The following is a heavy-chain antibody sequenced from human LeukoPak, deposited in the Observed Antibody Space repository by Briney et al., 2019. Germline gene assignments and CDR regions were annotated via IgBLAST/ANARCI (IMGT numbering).Heavy chain of an antibody. CDR2: IYYSGST. V-gene: IGHV4-31*03. Sequence: SETLSLTCTVSGASISSGDYYWSWIRQHPGKGLEWIGYIYYSGSTYYNPSLKSRVSISVDTSKTRFSLRLSPVTAADTAVYYCAREREWLRFRAVDYWGQGTLVTVSS. CDR3: AREREWLRFRAVDY. J-gene: IGHJ4*02. D-gene: IGHD5-12*01. CDR1: GASISSGDYY.